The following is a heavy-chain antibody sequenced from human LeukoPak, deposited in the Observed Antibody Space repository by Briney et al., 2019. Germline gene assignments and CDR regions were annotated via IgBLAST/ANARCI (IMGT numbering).Heavy chain of an antibody. V-gene: IGHV4-61*01. Sequence: SETLSLTCTVSGGSDSSGSHYWTWIRQPPGKGLEWIGYIYYSGNTNYNPSLKSRVTLSVDTSKNQFSLRLNSVTAADTSVYYCVKHTQWVIRADYWGQGILVTVSS. CDR3: VKHTQWVIRADY. CDR1: GGSDSSGSHY. D-gene: IGHD6-19*01. J-gene: IGHJ4*02. CDR2: IYYSGNT.